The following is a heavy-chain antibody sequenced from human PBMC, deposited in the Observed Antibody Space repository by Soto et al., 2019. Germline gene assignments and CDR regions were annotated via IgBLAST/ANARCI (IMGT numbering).Heavy chain of an antibody. Sequence: SETLSLTCAVSASSISSAYFWGWIRQPPGKGLEWIATIFHTGGTYYNPSLKSRVTISVDTSNNQFSLRLNSVTAADTALYFCARTWLAGGSPADAFDIWGQGTMVTVSS. CDR3: ARTWLAGGSPADAFDI. D-gene: IGHD2-15*01. CDR2: IFHTGGT. J-gene: IGHJ3*02. CDR1: ASSISSAYF. V-gene: IGHV4-38-2*01.